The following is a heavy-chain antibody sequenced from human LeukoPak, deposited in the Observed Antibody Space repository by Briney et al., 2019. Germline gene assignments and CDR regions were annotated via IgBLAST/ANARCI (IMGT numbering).Heavy chain of an antibody. J-gene: IGHJ3*02. Sequence: GESLQISCKGSGYSFTSYWIGWVRQMPGKGLEWMGIIYPGDSDTRYSPSFQGQVTISADKSISTAYLQWSSLKASDTAMYYCARPPGDSSLEQGAFDIWGQGTMVTVSS. D-gene: IGHD6-13*01. CDR3: ARPPGDSSLEQGAFDI. V-gene: IGHV5-51*01. CDR2: IYPGDSDT. CDR1: GYSFTSYW.